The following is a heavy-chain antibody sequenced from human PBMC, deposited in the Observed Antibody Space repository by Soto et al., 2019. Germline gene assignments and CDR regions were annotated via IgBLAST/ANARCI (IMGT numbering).Heavy chain of an antibody. V-gene: IGHV4-59*01. CDR2: IYYSGST. Sequence: TSETLSLTCTVSGGSISSYYWSWIRQPPGKGLEWIGYIYYSGSTNYNPSLKSRVTISVDTSKNQFSLKLSSVTAADTAVYYCARGSGSGTNAFDIWGQGTMVTVSS. D-gene: IGHD3-10*01. CDR1: GGSISSYY. J-gene: IGHJ3*02. CDR3: ARGSGSGTNAFDI.